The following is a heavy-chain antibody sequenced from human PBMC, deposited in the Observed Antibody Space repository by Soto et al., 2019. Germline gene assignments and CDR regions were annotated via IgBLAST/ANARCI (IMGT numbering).Heavy chain of an antibody. CDR3: ARLIGTSWFVG. V-gene: IGHV6-1*01. J-gene: IGHJ4*02. D-gene: IGHD6-13*01. Sequence: SQTLSLTCAIPVDSVSSNIVTWYWIRQSPSRGLEWLGRTYYRSQWFNDYAVSVKSRMTINADTSKNQFSLQLNYVTPEDTAVDYCARLIGTSWFVGWGQGTPVTV. CDR1: VDSVSSNIVT. CDR2: TYYRSQWFN.